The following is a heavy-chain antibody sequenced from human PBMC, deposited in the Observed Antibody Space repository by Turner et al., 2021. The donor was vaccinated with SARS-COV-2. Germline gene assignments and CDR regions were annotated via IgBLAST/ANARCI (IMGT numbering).Heavy chain of an antibody. CDR3: AKGGWGAFDY. CDR2: ISGSGVTT. CDR1: GITSTSYS. D-gene: IGHD3-16*01. Sequence: EVQLLESGGGLVQPGGSLRLSCAASGITSTSYSMGWVRQGPGKGLEWVSSISGSGVTTYDADTVKGRFTISKDSFNNMVYLQMNSLRADDMAVYYCAKGGWGAFDYWGQGILVIVSS. V-gene: IGHV3-23*01. J-gene: IGHJ4*02.